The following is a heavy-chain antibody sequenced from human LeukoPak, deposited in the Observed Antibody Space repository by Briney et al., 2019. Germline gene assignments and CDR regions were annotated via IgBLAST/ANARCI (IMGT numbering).Heavy chain of an antibody. CDR3: ASGHDFPLGYFDY. D-gene: IGHD3-3*01. Sequence: GASVKVSCKASGGTFSSNPISWVRQAPGQGHEWMGGIIPIFGSPSYAQRFYGRVTITTDESTGTAYMELSSLRSEDTAVYYCASGHDFPLGYFDYWGQGTLVTVSS. J-gene: IGHJ4*02. V-gene: IGHV1-69*05. CDR1: GGTFSSNP. CDR2: IIPIFGSP.